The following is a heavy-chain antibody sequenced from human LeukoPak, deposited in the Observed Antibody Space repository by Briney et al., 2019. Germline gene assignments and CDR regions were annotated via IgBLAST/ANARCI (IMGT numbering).Heavy chain of an antibody. J-gene: IGHJ4*02. V-gene: IGHV4-59*11. D-gene: IGHD1-26*01. CDR3: ARDRGEGIVGTFDY. Sequence: SETLSLTCTVSGDSISNHYWSWIRQPPGKGLVWIGYIFYSGNAHYNPSLKSRVTMSVDTSKNQFSLRLSSVTPADTAVYYCARDRGEGIVGTFDYWGQGTLVTVSS. CDR2: IFYSGNA. CDR1: GDSISNHY.